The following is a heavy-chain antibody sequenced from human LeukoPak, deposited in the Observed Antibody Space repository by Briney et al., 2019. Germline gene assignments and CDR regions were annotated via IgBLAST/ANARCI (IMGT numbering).Heavy chain of an antibody. CDR3: AKAGGSSIAARRAIDY. J-gene: IGHJ4*02. CDR2: ISSSGGST. Sequence: GGSLRLSCAASGFTFSSYAMSWVRQAPGKGLEWVSAISSSGGSTYYADSVKGRFTISRDNSKNTLYLQMNSLRAEDTAVYYCAKAGGSSIAARRAIDYWGQGTLVTVSS. CDR1: GFTFSSYA. V-gene: IGHV3-23*01. D-gene: IGHD6-6*01.